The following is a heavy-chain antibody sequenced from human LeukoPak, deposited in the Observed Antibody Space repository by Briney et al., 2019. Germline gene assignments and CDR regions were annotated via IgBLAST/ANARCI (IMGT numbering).Heavy chain of an antibody. Sequence: PGGSLRLSCAASGFTFSSYGMHWVRQAPGKGLEWVAFIRYDGSNKYYADSVKGQFTISRDNSKNTLYLQMNSLRAEDTAVYYCAKDQRSDEDYFDYWGQGTLVTVSS. CDR3: AKDQRSDEDYFDY. D-gene: IGHD6-25*01. CDR1: GFTFSSYG. J-gene: IGHJ4*02. V-gene: IGHV3-30*02. CDR2: IRYDGSNK.